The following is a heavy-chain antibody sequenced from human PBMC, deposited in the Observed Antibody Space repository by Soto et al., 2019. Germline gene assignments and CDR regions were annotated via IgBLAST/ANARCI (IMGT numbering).Heavy chain of an antibody. J-gene: IGHJ6*02. Sequence: QVQLVESGGGVVQPGRSLRLSCAASGFTFSSYAMHWVRQAPGKGLEWVAVISYDGSNKYYADSVKGRFTISRDNSKNTLYLQINSLRAEDTAVYYCARNIAEGYYYSGMDVWGQGTTVTVSS. CDR3: ARNIAEGYYYSGMDV. CDR1: GFTFSSYA. CDR2: ISYDGSNK. V-gene: IGHV3-30-3*01. D-gene: IGHD6-13*01.